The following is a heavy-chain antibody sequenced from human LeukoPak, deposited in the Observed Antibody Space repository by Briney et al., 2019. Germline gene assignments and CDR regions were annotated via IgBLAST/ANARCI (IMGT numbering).Heavy chain of an antibody. V-gene: IGHV3-7*03. CDR1: GFTFSSHW. CDR3: AKEDQYSSGWDPYYFDY. CDR2: IKEDGSKK. Sequence: GGSLRLSCAASGFTFSSHWMTWVRQAPGKGLEWVAHIKEDGSKKNYVDSVKGRFTISRDNPKNSLYLQMNSLRAEDTAVYYCAKEDQYSSGWDPYYFDYWGQGTLVTVSS. J-gene: IGHJ4*02. D-gene: IGHD6-19*01.